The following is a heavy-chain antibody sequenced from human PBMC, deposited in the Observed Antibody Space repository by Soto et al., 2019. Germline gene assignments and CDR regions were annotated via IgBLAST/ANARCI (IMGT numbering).Heavy chain of an antibody. CDR2: ISGYGGST. CDR3: AKQRTTVTTSFDY. D-gene: IGHD4-17*01. CDR1: GFTFGAHP. Sequence: EVQLLESGGGLVQPGGSLTVSCAASGFTFGAHPMSWVRLAPGKGLEWVSTISGYGGSTYYPDSLKGRFIISRDNSKTPPYLQINTLRAEDTAIYFCAKQRTTVTTSFDYWGQGTLVTVSS. J-gene: IGHJ4*02. V-gene: IGHV3-23*01.